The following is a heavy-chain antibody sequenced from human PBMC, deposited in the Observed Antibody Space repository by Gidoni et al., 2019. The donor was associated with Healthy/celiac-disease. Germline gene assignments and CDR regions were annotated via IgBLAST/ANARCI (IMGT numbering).Heavy chain of an antibody. CDR2: ISYDGRNN. D-gene: IGHD3-3*01. CDR1: GFTFSRSA. V-gene: IGHV3-30*04. CDR3: ASLYYDFWSGYLPFDY. Sequence: QVQLVESGGGVVQPGRSLRLSCAASGFTFSRSAMHWVRQAPGKGLGWVAVISYDGRNNYYADSVKGGFTISSDNSKSTLYLQLNSLRAEDTAVYYCASLYYDFWSGYLPFDYWGQGTLVTVSS. J-gene: IGHJ4*02.